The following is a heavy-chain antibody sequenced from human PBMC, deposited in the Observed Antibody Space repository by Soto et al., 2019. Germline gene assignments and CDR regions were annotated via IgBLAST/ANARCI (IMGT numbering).Heavy chain of an antibody. CDR2: IKTDGSEK. CDR3: ASSMGRGGNDD. D-gene: IGHD3-10*01. J-gene: IGHJ4*02. Sequence: EVQLVESGGGLVQPWGSLRLSCAASGFTFSDYWMSWVRQAPGKGLECVANIKTDGSEKYYVDPVKGRFTISRDNAKNALYLQLNRLRDEDTAVYYCASSMGRGGNDDWGQGTLVAVSS. CDR1: GFTFSDYW. V-gene: IGHV3-7*05.